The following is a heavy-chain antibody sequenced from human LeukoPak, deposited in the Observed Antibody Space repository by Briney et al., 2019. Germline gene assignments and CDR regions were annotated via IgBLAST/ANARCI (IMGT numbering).Heavy chain of an antibody. J-gene: IGHJ6*03. D-gene: IGHD3-3*01. Sequence: ASVKVSCTPSGYTFTPYYMHWVRQAPGQGLEWMGWINPNSGGTNYAQKFQGRVTMTRDTSISTAYMELSRLRSDDTAVYYCARDLESYDFWSGRYYYYYMDVWGKGTTVTVSS. CDR1: GYTFTPYY. CDR2: INPNSGGT. CDR3: ARDLESYDFWSGRYYYYYMDV. V-gene: IGHV1-2*02.